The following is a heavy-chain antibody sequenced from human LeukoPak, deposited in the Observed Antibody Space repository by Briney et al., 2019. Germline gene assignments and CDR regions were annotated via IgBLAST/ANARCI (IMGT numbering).Heavy chain of an antibody. D-gene: IGHD1-26*01. Sequence: ASVKVSCKASGYTFTSYYMHWVRQAPGQGLEWMGWINPNSGGTNYAQKFQGWVTMTRDTSISTAYMELSRLRSDDTAVYYCAREDSGSYFDYYYGMDVWGQGTTVTVSS. CDR2: INPNSGGT. CDR1: GYTFTSYY. V-gene: IGHV1-2*04. CDR3: AREDSGSYFDYYYGMDV. J-gene: IGHJ6*02.